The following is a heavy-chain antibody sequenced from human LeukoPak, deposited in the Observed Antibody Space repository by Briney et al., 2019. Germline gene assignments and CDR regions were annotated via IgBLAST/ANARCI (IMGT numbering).Heavy chain of an antibody. V-gene: IGHV3-30*02. CDR3: AKAGIAAAGYFDY. D-gene: IGHD6-13*01. J-gene: IGHJ4*02. Sequence: PGGSLRLSCAASGFTFSSYGMHWVRQAPGKGLEWAAVIWYGGSNKYYADSVKGRFTISRDNSKNTLYLQMNSLRAEDTAVYYCAKAGIAAAGYFDYWGQGTLVTVSS. CDR2: IWYGGSNK. CDR1: GFTFSSYG.